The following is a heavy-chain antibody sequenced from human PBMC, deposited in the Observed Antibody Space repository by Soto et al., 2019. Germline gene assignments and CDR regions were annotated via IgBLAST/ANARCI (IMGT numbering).Heavy chain of an antibody. CDR3: ARVQYVGGGHYGMDV. J-gene: IGHJ6*02. Sequence: EVQLVESGGGLVQPGGSLRLSCAASGFTVSSNYMSWVRQAPGKGLEWVSVIYSGGSTYYADSVKGRFTISRDNSKNTLYRQMNSRRAEDTAVYYCARVQYVGGGHYGMDVWGQGTTVTVSS. D-gene: IGHD2-2*01. CDR2: IYSGGST. CDR1: GFTVSSNY. V-gene: IGHV3-66*01.